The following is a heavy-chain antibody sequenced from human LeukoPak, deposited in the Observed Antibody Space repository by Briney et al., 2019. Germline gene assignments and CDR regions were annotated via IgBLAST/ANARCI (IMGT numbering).Heavy chain of an antibody. CDR2: INHSGST. V-gene: IGHV4-34*01. CDR3: ARAPRDRGYCGATSCFEYMDV. CDR1: GGSFSGYY. J-gene: IGHJ6*03. D-gene: IGHD2-2*01. Sequence: SETLSLTCAVYGGSFSGYYWSWIRQPPGKGLEWIGEINHSGSTNYNPSLKSRVAISVDTSKTQFSLKVTSVTAADTAVYYCARAPRDRGYCGATSCFEYMDVWGRGTTVTISS.